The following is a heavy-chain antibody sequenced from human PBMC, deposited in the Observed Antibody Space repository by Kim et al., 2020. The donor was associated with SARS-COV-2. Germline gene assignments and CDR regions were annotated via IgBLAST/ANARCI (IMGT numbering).Heavy chain of an antibody. CDR1: GFTFSSYA. CDR2: ISGSGGST. J-gene: IGHJ4*02. Sequence: GGSLRLSCAASGFTFSSYAMSWVRQAPGKGLEWVSAISGSGGSTYYADSVKGRFTISRDNSKNTLYLQMNSLRAEDTAVYYCAKEYCSSTSCPEFPIAVAGASFDYWGQGTLVTVSS. V-gene: IGHV3-23*01. D-gene: IGHD2-2*01. CDR3: AKEYCSSTSCPEFPIAVAGASFDY.